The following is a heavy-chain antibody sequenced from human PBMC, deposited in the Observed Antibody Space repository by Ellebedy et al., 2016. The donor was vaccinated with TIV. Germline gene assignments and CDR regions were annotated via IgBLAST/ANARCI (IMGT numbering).Heavy chain of an antibody. CDR2: ISKNSGSV. Sequence: SLKISCAASGFKFGDYYMYWVRQAPGKGLEWVSGISKNSGSVGYADPVKGRFTISRDNAKNSLYLQMNSLRGEDTALYYCANPPEQWLIHTGLDSWGQGTLVTVAS. D-gene: IGHD6-19*01. J-gene: IGHJ4*02. CDR1: GFKFGDYY. V-gene: IGHV3-9*01. CDR3: ANPPEQWLIHTGLDS.